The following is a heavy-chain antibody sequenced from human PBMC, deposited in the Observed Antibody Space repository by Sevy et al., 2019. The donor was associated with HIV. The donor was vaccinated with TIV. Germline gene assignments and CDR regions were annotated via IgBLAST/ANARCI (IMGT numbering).Heavy chain of an antibody. D-gene: IGHD3-9*01. V-gene: IGHV1-46*03. CDR2: INPSGGST. CDR3: ASTNYDILTGYYKDY. Sequence: GSVKVSCKASGYTFTSYYMHWVRQAPGQGLEWMGIINPSGGSTTYAQKFQGRVTMTRDTSTSTVYMELSSLRSEDTAVYYCASTNYDILTGYYKDYWGQRTLVTVSS. CDR1: GYTFTSYY. J-gene: IGHJ4*02.